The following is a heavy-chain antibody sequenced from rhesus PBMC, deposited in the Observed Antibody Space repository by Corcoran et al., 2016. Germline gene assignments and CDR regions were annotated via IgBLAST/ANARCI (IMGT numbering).Heavy chain of an antibody. Sequence: QVQLQASGPGLVTPSETLSLTCAVSGASVSSHYWSWIRQSPGKGLEWIGRISGSGGGADYNPSLKSRVTRSTETSKNQFSLRLTSVTAADTALYFCATLVGVPGSLDVWGRGVLVTVSS. CDR2: ISGSGGGA. D-gene: IGHD2-39*01. CDR3: ATLVGVPGSLDV. V-gene: IGHV4-173*01. CDR1: GASVSSHY. J-gene: IGHJ5-2*02.